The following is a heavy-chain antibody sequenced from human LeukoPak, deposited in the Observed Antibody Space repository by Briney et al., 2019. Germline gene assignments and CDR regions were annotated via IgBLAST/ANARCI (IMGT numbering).Heavy chain of an antibody. D-gene: IGHD7-27*01. CDR1: GGSMRTYL. CDR3: ARDDTVGIFDI. CDR2: VDHTGRS. Sequence: SETLSLTCSVSGGSMRTYLWSWIRQTPGKGLEWIGYVDHTGRSKDNPSLKRRVSFSVDTSRDQFSLSLSSVTPAGTALYFCARDDTVGIFDIWGQGIMVTVSS. J-gene: IGHJ4*02. V-gene: IGHV4-59*01.